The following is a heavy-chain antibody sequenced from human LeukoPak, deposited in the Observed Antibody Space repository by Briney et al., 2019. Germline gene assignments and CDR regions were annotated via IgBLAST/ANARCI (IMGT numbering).Heavy chain of an antibody. J-gene: IGHJ4*02. CDR3: ARVILKRGYSGYALDY. Sequence: QPGRSLRLSCAASGFTFNSYSMHWVRQAPGKGLEWVTAISDDETYKFYADSVKGRFTISRDNSKNTLYLQMNSLRAEDTAVYYCARVILKRGYSGYALDYWGQGTLVTVPS. CDR2: ISDDETYK. D-gene: IGHD5-12*01. CDR1: GFTFNSYS. V-gene: IGHV3-30-3*01.